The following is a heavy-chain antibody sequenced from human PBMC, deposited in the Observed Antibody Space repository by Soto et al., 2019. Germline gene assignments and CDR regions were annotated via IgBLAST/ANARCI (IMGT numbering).Heavy chain of an antibody. J-gene: IGHJ6*02. CDR3: ARVKRRIAAADGGGAYYYYYYGMDV. D-gene: IGHD6-13*01. V-gene: IGHV5-51*01. Sequence: PGESLKISCKGSGYSFTSYWIGWVRQMPGKGLEWMGIIYPGDSDTRYSPSFQGQVTISADKSISTAYLQWSSLKASDTAMYYCARVKRRIAAADGGGAYYYYYYGMDVWGQGTTVTVSS. CDR1: GYSFTSYW. CDR2: IYPGDSDT.